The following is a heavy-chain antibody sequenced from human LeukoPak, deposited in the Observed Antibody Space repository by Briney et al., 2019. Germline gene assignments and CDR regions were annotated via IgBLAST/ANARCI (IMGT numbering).Heavy chain of an antibody. Sequence: ASVKVSCKASGYTFTGYYMHWVRQAPGQGLEWMGWINPNSGGTNYAQKFQGRVTMTRDTSISTAYMELSRLRSDDTAVYYCATDTWVIGGMFDYWGQGTLVTVSS. CDR3: ATDTWVIGGMFDY. D-gene: IGHD2-21*01. CDR1: GYTFTGYY. J-gene: IGHJ4*02. V-gene: IGHV1-2*02. CDR2: INPNSGGT.